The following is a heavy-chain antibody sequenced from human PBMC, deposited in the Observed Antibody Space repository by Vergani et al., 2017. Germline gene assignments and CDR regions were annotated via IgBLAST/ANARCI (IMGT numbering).Heavy chain of an antibody. J-gene: IGHJ6*02. V-gene: IGHV5-10-1*01. Sequence: EVQLVQSGAEVKKPGESLRISCKGSGYSFTSYWISWVRQMPGKGLEWMGRIDPSDSYTNYSPSFQGHVTISADKSISTAYLQWSSLKASDTATYYCARQVAVAGKWWGPYYYYGMDVWGQGTTVTVSS. CDR3: ARQVAVAGKWWGPYYYYGMDV. CDR1: GYSFTSYW. D-gene: IGHD6-19*01. CDR2: IDPSDSYT.